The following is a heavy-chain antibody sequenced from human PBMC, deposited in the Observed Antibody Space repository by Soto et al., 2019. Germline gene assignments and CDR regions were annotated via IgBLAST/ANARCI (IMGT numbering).Heavy chain of an antibody. CDR1: GFTVSSNY. V-gene: IGHV3-53*01. J-gene: IGHJ4*02. CDR2: IYSGGST. CDR3: AKDRYTVVVVHIFDY. Sequence: GGSLRLSCAASGFTVSSNYMSWVRQAPGKGLEWVSVIYSGGSTYYADSVKGRFTISRDNSKNTLYLQMNSLRAEDTAVYYCAKDRYTVVVVHIFDYWGQGTLVTVSS. D-gene: IGHD3-22*01.